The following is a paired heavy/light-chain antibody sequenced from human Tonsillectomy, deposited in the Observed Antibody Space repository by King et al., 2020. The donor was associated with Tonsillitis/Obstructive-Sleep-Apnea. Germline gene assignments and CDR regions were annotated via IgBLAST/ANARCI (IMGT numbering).Heavy chain of an antibody. CDR1: GFSVSSAY. V-gene: IGHV3-53*04. CDR3: ARYYYMDV. Sequence: EVQLAESGGGLVQPGGSLRLSCAASGFSVSSAYMTWVRQAPGKGLEWVSVIYNGGSTYYGDSVKGRFTISRHNSKNTLYLQMNSLRAEDTAVYYCARYYYMDVWGKGTTVTVSS. J-gene: IGHJ6*03. CDR2: IYNGGST.
Light chain of an antibody. CDR1: SSNIANSY. J-gene: IGLJ3*02. Sequence: QSVLTQPPSVSAAPGQKVTISCSGSSSNIANSYVSWYQQLPGTAPKLLIYDNNKRPSGIPDRFSGSKSGTSATLGITGLQTGDEADYYCGTWDSSLSAGVFGGGTKLTVL. CDR2: DNN. CDR3: GTWDSSLSAGV. V-gene: IGLV1-51*01.